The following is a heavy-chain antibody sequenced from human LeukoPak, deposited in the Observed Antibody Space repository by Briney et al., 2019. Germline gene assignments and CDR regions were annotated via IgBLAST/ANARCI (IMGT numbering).Heavy chain of an antibody. J-gene: IGHJ4*02. CDR3: ARDHSSWEVPSDY. CDR1: GFTFSSYS. CDR2: INTDGSSR. D-gene: IGHD6-13*01. Sequence: GGSLRLSCAASGFTFSSYSMNWVRQVPGKGLVWVSGINTDGSSRSYADSVKGRFTISRDNAKNTLYLQMNSLRADDTAVYYCARDHSSWEVPSDYWGQGTLVTVSS. V-gene: IGHV3-74*01.